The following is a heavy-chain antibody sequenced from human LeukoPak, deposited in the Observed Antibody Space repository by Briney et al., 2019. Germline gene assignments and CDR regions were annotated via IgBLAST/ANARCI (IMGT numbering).Heavy chain of an antibody. CDR3: ARAASSWSFDY. V-gene: IGHV4-59*11. Sequence: PSETLSLTCTVSGGSISSHYWSWIRQPPGKGLEWIGYIYYSGITNYNPSLKSRVTISVDTSKNQFSLKLNSVTAADTAVYYCARAASSWSFDYWGQGTLVTVSS. D-gene: IGHD6-13*01. J-gene: IGHJ4*02. CDR1: GGSISSHY. CDR2: IYYSGIT.